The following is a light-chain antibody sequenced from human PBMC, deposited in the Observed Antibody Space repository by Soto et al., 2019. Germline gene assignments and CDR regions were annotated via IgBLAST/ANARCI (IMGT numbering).Light chain of an antibody. CDR2: KVS. Sequence: DVVMTQSPLSLPVTLGQPASISCRSSQSLVHSDGNTYLYWFQQRPGQSPGRLIYKVSNRDSGVXDAXCGSGSGSDFALKISRVEGGEVAVYYCMQDSHPTTTFGQGTKVEIK. J-gene: IGKJ1*01. V-gene: IGKV2-30*02. CDR1: QSLVHSDGNTY. CDR3: MQDSHPTTT.